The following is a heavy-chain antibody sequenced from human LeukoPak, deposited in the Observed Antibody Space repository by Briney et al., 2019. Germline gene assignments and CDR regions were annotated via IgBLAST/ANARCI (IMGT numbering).Heavy chain of an antibody. D-gene: IGHD3-10*01. CDR2: IYYSGST. CDR3: ARRIPSGSSRADAFDI. Sequence: SETLSLTCTVSGGSISSGGYYWSWIRQHPGKGLEWIGYIYYSGSTYYNPSLKSRVTISVDTSKNQFSLKLSSVTAADTAVYYCARRIPSGSSRADAFDIWGQGTVVTVSS. CDR1: GGSISSGGYY. J-gene: IGHJ3*02. V-gene: IGHV4-31*03.